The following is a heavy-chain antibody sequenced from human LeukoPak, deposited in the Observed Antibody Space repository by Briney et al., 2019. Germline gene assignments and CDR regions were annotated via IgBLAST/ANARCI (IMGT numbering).Heavy chain of an antibody. CDR3: ARGAKWAYYFDY. D-gene: IGHD1-26*01. V-gene: IGHV3-74*01. J-gene: IGHJ4*02. CDR2: INGDESST. Sequence: GGSLRLSCAASAFTFNTYWMHWVRHVPGRGLEWVSRINGDESSTNYADSVKGRFTISRDNAKDTLYLHMNSLTAEDTAVYYCARGAKWAYYFDYWGQGTLVTVSS. CDR1: AFTFNTYW.